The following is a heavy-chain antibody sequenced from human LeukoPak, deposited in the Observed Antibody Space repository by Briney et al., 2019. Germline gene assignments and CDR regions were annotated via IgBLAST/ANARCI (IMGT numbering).Heavy chain of an antibody. CDR2: ISAYNGNT. CDR1: GYTFRCFG. D-gene: IGHD3-22*01. CDR3: ARPYYDSSAPPYDY. V-gene: IGHV1-18*01. J-gene: IGHJ4*02. Sequence: GASLKVSCTASGYTFRCFGISWVRQAPGQGLECMGWISAYNGNTNYAQKLQGRVTMTTDTSTSTAYMELRSLRSDDTAVYYCARPYYDSSAPPYDYWGQGTLVTVSS.